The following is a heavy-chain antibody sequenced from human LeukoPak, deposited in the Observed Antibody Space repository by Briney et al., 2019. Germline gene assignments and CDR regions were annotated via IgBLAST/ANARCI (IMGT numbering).Heavy chain of an antibody. J-gene: IGHJ5*02. CDR2: INHSGST. Sequence: SETLSLTCAVYGGSFSGYYWSWIRQPPGKGLEWIGEINHSGSTNYNPSLKSRVTISVDTSKNQFSLKLSSVTAADTAVCYCARGARYYGSGSYYTTHNWFDPWGQGTLVTVSS. CDR3: ARGARYYGSGSYYTTHNWFDP. V-gene: IGHV4-34*01. D-gene: IGHD3-10*01. CDR1: GGSFSGYY.